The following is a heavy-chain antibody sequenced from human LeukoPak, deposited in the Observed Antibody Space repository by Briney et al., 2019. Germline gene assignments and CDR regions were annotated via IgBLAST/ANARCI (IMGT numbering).Heavy chain of an antibody. V-gene: IGHV3-23*01. CDR2: ITSSGRST. J-gene: IGHJ5*01. D-gene: IGHD6-19*01. CDR3: AKRVAGSEGWFDS. Sequence: PGGSLRLPCTASGFTFSNYGMSWVRQAPGKGLEWVSAITSSGRSTDYTDSVKGRFTISRDNSMNTLYLQMNSLRAEDTAVYYCAKRVAGSEGWFDSWGQGTLVTVSS. CDR1: GFTFSNYG.